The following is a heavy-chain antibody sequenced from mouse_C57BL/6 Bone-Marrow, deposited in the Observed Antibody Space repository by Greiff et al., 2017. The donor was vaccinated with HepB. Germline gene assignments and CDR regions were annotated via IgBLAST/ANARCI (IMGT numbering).Heavy chain of an antibody. CDR3: ARGGLRQWFAY. V-gene: IGHV1-19*01. CDR2: INPYNGGT. CDR1: GYTFTDYY. D-gene: IGHD2-4*01. J-gene: IGHJ3*01. Sequence: VQLQQSGPVLVKPGASVKMSCKASGYTFTDYYMNWVKQSHGKSLEWIGVINPYNGGTSYNQKFKGKATLTVDKSSSTAYMELNSLTSEDSAVYYCARGGLRQWFAYWGQGTLVTVSA.